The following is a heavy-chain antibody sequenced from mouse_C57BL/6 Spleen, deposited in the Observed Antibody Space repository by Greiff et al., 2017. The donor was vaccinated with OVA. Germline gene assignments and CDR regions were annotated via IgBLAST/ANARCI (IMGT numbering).Heavy chain of an antibody. CDR3: ARWVTTVVAPLDY. J-gene: IGHJ2*01. CDR1: GYAFSSSW. V-gene: IGHV1-82*01. D-gene: IGHD1-1*01. Sequence: VQLQESGPELVKPGASVKISCKASGYAFSSSWMNWVKQRPGKGLAWIGRLYPGDGDTNYNGKFKGKATLTADKSSSTAYMQLSSLTSEDSAVYFCARWVTTVVAPLDYWGQGTTLTVSS. CDR2: LYPGDGDT.